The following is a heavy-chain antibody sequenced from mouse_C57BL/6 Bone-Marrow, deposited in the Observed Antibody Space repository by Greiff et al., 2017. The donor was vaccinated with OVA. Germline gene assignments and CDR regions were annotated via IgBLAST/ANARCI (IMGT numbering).Heavy chain of an antibody. CDR3: ARGYFYFDY. CDR1: GYTFTDYY. Sequence: EVKLMESGPVLVKPGASVKMSCKASGYTFTDYYMNWVKQSHGKSLEWIGVINPYNGGTSYNQKFKGKATLTVDKSSSTAYMELNSLTSEDSAVYYCARGYFYFDYWGQGTTLTVSS. J-gene: IGHJ2*01. D-gene: IGHD2-3*01. V-gene: IGHV1-19*01. CDR2: INPYNGGT.